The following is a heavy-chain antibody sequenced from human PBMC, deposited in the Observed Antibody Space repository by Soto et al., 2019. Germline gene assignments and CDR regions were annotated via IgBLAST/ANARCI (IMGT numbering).Heavy chain of an antibody. CDR2: ISYDGSNK. V-gene: IGHV3-30*03. CDR3: ASSRIRDIAAEVYDAFDI. Sequence: PGGSLRLSCAASGFTFSSYGMHWVRQAPGKGLEWVAVISYDGSNKYYADSVKGRFTISRDNSKNTLYLQMNSLRAEDTAVYYCASSRIRDIAAEVYDAFDIWGQGTMVTVSS. D-gene: IGHD6-13*01. J-gene: IGHJ3*02. CDR1: GFTFSSYG.